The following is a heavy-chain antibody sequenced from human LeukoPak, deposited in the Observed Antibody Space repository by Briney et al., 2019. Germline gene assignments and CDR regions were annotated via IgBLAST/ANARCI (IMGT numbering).Heavy chain of an antibody. J-gene: IGHJ4*02. V-gene: IGHV3-7*01. D-gene: IGHD6-25*01. CDR3: VRGPHIAATSY. Sequence: PGGSLRLSCAASGFTFSNYWMSWVRQAPGKRLEWVANIKQDGSEKYYVDSVKGRFTISRDNAKNSLYLQMNSLRAADTAVYYCVRGPHIAATSYWGQGTLVTVSS. CDR1: GFTFSNYW. CDR2: IKQDGSEK.